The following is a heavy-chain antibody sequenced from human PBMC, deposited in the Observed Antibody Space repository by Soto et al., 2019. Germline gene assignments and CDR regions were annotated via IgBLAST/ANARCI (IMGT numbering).Heavy chain of an antibody. D-gene: IGHD2-2*01. CDR3: ASRCSSTSCPISY. J-gene: IGHJ4*02. CDR2: IYYSGST. CDR1: GGSISSSSCY. V-gene: IGHV4-39*01. Sequence: SETLSLTCTVSGGSISSSSCYWGWIRQPPGKGLEWIGSIYYSGSTYYNPSLKSRVTISVDTSKNQFSLKLSSVTAADTAVYYCASRCSSTSCPISYWGQGTLVTVSS.